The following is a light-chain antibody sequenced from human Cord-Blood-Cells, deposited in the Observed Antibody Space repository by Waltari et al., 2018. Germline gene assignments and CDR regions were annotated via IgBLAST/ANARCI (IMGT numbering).Light chain of an antibody. J-gene: IGKJ2*01. CDR3: QQYYSTPYT. Sequence: DIVMTKSPDSLAVSLGERATINCKSSQSVLYSSNNKNYLAWYQQKPGQPPKLPIYWASTRESGVPDRFSGSGSGTDFTLTISSLQAEDVAVYYCQQYYSTPYTFGQGTKLEIK. CDR1: QSVLYSSNNKNY. CDR2: WAS. V-gene: IGKV4-1*01.